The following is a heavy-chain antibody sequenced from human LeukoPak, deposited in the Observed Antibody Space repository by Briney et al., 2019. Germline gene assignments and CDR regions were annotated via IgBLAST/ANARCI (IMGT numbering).Heavy chain of an antibody. J-gene: IGHJ4*02. D-gene: IGHD3-22*01. CDR1: GGSISSYY. CDR2: IYYSGST. CDR3: ARVRSGYYYDSSGYAFDY. Sequence: SETLSLTCTVSGGSISSYYWSWIRQPPGKGLEWIGYIYYSGSTNYNPSLKSRVTISVDTSKNQFSLKLSSETAADTAVYYCARVRSGYYYDSSGYAFDYWGQGTLVTVSS. V-gene: IGHV4-59*01.